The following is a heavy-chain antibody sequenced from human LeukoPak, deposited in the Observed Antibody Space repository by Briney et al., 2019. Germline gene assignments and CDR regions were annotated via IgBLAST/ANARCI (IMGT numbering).Heavy chain of an antibody. J-gene: IGHJ6*03. Sequence: PSETLSLTCTVSGGSVSSHFWRWIRQPPGKGLEWIGYIYNSGITNYNPSLTSRVTMSVDTSKDQFSLMLRSVTAADTAVYYCARDHLPAGAPGYYMDVWGNGTTVTVSS. CDR3: ARDHLPAGAPGYYMDV. CDR1: GGSVSSHF. D-gene: IGHD4/OR15-4a*01. CDR2: IYNSGIT. V-gene: IGHV4-59*02.